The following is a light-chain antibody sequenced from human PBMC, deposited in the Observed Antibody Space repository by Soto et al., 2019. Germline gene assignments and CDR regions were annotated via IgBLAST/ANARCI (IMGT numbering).Light chain of an antibody. Sequence: DIQMTQSPSTLSASIGDRDTITCRASQSITTFLAWYQQKPGKAPQILIYDASKLEPGVPSRLSGGGSGTEFTLTISSLQPDDFATYYCQQYSTYPLTFGGGTRVEIK. V-gene: IGKV1-5*01. CDR1: QSITTF. CDR3: QQYSTYPLT. CDR2: DAS. J-gene: IGKJ4*01.